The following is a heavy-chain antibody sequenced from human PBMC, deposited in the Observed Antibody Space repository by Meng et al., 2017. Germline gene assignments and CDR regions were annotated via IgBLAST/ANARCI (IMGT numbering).Heavy chain of an antibody. D-gene: IGHD2-2*02. V-gene: IGHV1-46*01. Sequence: QGQLVQLGREVKKPGASVKVSCKASGYTFTSYYMHWVRQAPGQGLEWMGIINPSGGSTSYAQKFQGRVTMTRDTSTSTVYMELSSLRSEDTAVYYCARLALKYTVGTTPSYAFDIWGQGTMVTVSS. CDR3: ARLALKYTVGTTPSYAFDI. J-gene: IGHJ3*02. CDR2: INPSGGST. CDR1: GYTFTSYY.